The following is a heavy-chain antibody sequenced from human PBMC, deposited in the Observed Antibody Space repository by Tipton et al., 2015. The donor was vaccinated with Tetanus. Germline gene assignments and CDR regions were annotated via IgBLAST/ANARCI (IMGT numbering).Heavy chain of an antibody. D-gene: IGHD3-3*01. CDR2: IYESGDT. J-gene: IGHJ4*02. CDR1: GASIRGGTFY. V-gene: IGHV4-39*01. Sequence: LRLSCTVSGASIRGGTFYWGWIRQPPGKGLEWIGSIYESGDTYYIPSLKSRVTISVDTSTNQFSLTLNPMAAADTGVYYCARHQSGYFTPFDYWGQGKLVTVSS. CDR3: ARHQSGYFTPFDY.